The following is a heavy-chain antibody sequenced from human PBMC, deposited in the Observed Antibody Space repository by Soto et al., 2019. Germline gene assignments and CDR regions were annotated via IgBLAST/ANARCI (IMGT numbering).Heavy chain of an antibody. CDR1: GFTVSSNY. V-gene: IGHV3-66*01. D-gene: IGHD4-17*01. CDR2: IYSGGST. Sequence: VQLVESGGGLVQPGGSLRLSCAASGFTVSSNYMSWVRQAPGKGLEWVSVIYSGGSTYYADSVKGRFTISRDNSKNTLYLQMNSLRAEDTAVYYCARVNYDYGDPPNYYYYMDVWGKGTTVTVSS. CDR3: ARVNYDYGDPPNYYYYMDV. J-gene: IGHJ6*03.